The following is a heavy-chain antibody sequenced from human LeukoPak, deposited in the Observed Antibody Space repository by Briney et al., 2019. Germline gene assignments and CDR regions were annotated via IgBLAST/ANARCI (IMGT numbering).Heavy chain of an antibody. Sequence: GGSLRLSCAASGFTFSRHWMYWVRQAPGKGLEWVANIKQDGSAKPYVDSVKGRFTISRDNAKNSLYLQMNSLRAEDTALYYCAKGAYSSIHDWGQGTLVTVSS. CDR1: GFTFSRHW. CDR3: AKGAYSSIHD. D-gene: IGHD6-13*01. J-gene: IGHJ4*02. CDR2: IKQDGSAK. V-gene: IGHV3-7*03.